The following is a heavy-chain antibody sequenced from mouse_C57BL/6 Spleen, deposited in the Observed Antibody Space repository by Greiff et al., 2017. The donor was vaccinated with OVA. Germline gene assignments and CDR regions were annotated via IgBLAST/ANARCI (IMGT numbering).Heavy chain of an antibody. V-gene: IGHV5-17*01. CDR3: ARGRTGRDY. J-gene: IGHJ4*01. Sequence: EVKLVESGGGLVKPGGSLKLSCAASGFTFSDYGMHWVRQAPEKGLEWVAYISSGSRTIYYADTVKGRFTISRDNAKNTLFLQMTSLRSEDTAMYYCARGRTGRDYWGQGTSVTVSS. D-gene: IGHD4-1*01. CDR1: GFTFSDYG. CDR2: ISSGSRTI.